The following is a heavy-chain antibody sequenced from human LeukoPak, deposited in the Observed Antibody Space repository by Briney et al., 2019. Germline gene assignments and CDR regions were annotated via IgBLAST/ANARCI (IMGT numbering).Heavy chain of an antibody. CDR2: IIPILGIA. CDR1: GGTFSSYA. V-gene: IGHV1-69*04. Sequence: SVKVSCKASGGTFSSYAISWVRQAPGQGLEWMGRIIPILGIANYAQKFQGRVTMTRNTSISTAYMELSSLRSEDTAVYYCALDYGGNEFDYWGQGTLVTVSS. J-gene: IGHJ4*02. CDR3: ALDYGGNEFDY. D-gene: IGHD4-23*01.